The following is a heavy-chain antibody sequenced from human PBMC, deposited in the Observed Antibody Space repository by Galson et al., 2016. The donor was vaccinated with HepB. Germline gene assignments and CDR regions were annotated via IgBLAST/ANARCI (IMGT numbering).Heavy chain of an antibody. CDR2: ISRSGDRT. V-gene: IGHV3-23*01. CDR1: GFTFSRYG. Sequence: SLRLSCAGSGFTFSRYGMTWVRQAPGKGLEVVSRISRSGDRTDYADSGKGRFTISRDNSKNTLSLQMNSLTADDTAIYYCVQGSTAPAVWGKGTTVTVSS. J-gene: IGHJ6*04. CDR3: VQGSTAPAV. D-gene: IGHD1-26*01.